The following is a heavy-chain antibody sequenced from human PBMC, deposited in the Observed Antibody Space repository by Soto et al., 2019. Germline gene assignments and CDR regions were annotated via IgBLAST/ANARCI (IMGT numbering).Heavy chain of an antibody. Sequence: SETLSLTCAVYGGSFSGYYWSWIRQPPGKGLEWIGEINHSGSTNYNPSLKSRVTTSVDTSKNQFSLKLSSVTAADTAVYYCARAIAAAGYLYNWFDPWGQGTLVTVS. D-gene: IGHD6-13*01. CDR1: GGSFSGYY. V-gene: IGHV4-34*01. CDR2: INHSGST. CDR3: ARAIAAAGYLYNWFDP. J-gene: IGHJ5*02.